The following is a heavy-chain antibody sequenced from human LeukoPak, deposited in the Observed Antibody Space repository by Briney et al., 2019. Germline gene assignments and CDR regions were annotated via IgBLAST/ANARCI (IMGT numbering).Heavy chain of an antibody. CDR2: INHSGST. Sequence: SETLSLTCAVYGGSSSGYYWSWIRQPPGKGLEWIGEINHSGSTNYNPSLKSRVTISVDTSKNQFSLKLSSVTAADTAVYYCARDTAMKRWGQGTLVTVSS. CDR3: ARDTAMKR. V-gene: IGHV4-34*01. CDR1: GGSSSGYY. J-gene: IGHJ4*02. D-gene: IGHD5-18*01.